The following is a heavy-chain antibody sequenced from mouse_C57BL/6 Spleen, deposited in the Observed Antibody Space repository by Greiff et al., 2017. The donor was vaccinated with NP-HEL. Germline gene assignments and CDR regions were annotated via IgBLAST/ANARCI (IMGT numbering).Heavy chain of an antibody. D-gene: IGHD1-1*01. CDR3: ARFSSYPRAMDY. CDR2: IDPSDSYT. J-gene: IGHJ4*01. Sequence: QVQLQQPGAELVMPGASVKLSCKASGYTFTSYWMHWVKQRPGQGLEWIGEIDPSDSYTNYNQKFKGKSTLTVDKSSSTAYMQLSSLTSEDSAVYYCARFSSYPRAMDYWGQGTSVTVSS. CDR1: GYTFTSYW. V-gene: IGHV1-69*01.